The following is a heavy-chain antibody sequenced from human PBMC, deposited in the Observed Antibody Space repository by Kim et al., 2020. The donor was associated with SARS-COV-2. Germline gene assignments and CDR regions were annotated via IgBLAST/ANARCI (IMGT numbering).Heavy chain of an antibody. CDR1: GFTVSSNY. CDR3: ARDKYSWVD. J-gene: IGHJ4*02. D-gene: IGHD2-21*01. CDR2: IYPDDRT. V-gene: IGHV3-53*01. Sequence: WGSLRLSCAASGFTVSSNYMTWVSQAPGQGLEWVSTIYPDDRTYYAYSVKGRFIISRNKSRNTAYLQMNSLRGEDTALYYFARDKYSWVDWGRGTMVTVSS.